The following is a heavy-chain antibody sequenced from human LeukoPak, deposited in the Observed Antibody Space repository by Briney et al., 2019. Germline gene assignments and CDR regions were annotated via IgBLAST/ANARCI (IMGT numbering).Heavy chain of an antibody. CDR2: IYYSGST. D-gene: IGHD2-2*01. V-gene: IGHV4-59*12. J-gene: IGHJ3*02. Sequence: SETLSLTCTVSGGSISSYYWSWIRQPPGKGLEWIGYIYYSGSTNYNPSLKSRVTISVDTSKNQFSLKLSSVTAADTAVYYCARDSSSGAVVPAARDAFDIWGQGTVVTVSS. CDR3: ARDSSSGAVVPAARDAFDI. CDR1: GGSISSYY.